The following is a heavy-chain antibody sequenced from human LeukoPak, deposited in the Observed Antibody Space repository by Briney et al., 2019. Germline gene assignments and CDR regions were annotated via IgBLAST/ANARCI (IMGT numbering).Heavy chain of an antibody. Sequence: GGSLRLSCAASGFTFSSYAMSWVRQAPGKGLEWVSAISGSGGSTYYADSVKGRFTISRDNSKNTLYLQMNSLRAEDTAVYYCAKPDPDIQYYDFWSGYYFDYWGQGTQVTVSS. CDR1: GFTFSSYA. CDR3: AKPDPDIQYYDFWSGYYFDY. D-gene: IGHD3-3*01. CDR2: ISGSGGST. V-gene: IGHV3-23*01. J-gene: IGHJ4*02.